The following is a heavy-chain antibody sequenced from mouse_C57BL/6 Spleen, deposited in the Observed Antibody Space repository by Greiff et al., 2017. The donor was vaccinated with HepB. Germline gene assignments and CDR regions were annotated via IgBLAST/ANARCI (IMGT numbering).Heavy chain of an antibody. D-gene: IGHD4-1*01. CDR2: IDPETGGP. V-gene: IGHV1-15*01. Sequence: QVQLQQSGAELVRPGASVTLSCKASGYTFTDYEMHWVKQTPVHGLEWIGAIDPETGGPAYNQKFKGKAILTADKSSSTAYMELRSLTSEDSAVYYCTRYAGAYWGQGTLVTVSA. J-gene: IGHJ3*01. CDR3: TRYAGAY. CDR1: GYTFTDYE.